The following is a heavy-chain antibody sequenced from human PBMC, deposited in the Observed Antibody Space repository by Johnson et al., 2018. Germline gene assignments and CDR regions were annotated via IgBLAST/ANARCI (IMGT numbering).Heavy chain of an antibody. J-gene: IGHJ6*02. CDR1: GFTFSSYW. CDR2: MQQDGSEK. V-gene: IGHV3-7*01. CDR3: ARNPGPQASYYGSGRSLYYYGMDV. D-gene: IGHD3-10*01. Sequence: EVQLVESGGGVVQPGRSLRLSCAASGFTFSSYWMSWVRQAPGKGLEWVANMQQDGSEKYYVDSVKGRFTISRDNAKNSLYLQMNSLRAEDPAVYYCARNPGPQASYYGSGRSLYYYGMDVWGQGTTVTVSS.